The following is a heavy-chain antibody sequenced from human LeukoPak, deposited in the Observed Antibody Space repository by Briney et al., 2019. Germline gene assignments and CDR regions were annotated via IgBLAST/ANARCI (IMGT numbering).Heavy chain of an antibody. CDR3: AKGRGWEASYYYYYMDV. CDR1: GFIFSSYG. J-gene: IGHJ6*03. CDR2: IRYDGSNT. Sequence: GGSLRLSCAASGFIFSSYGMHWVRQAPGKGLEWVAFIRYDGSNTYYADSVKGRFTISRDNSKNTLYLQMNSLRGEDTAVYYCAKGRGWEASYYYYYMDVWGKGTTVTISS. D-gene: IGHD1-26*01. V-gene: IGHV3-30*02.